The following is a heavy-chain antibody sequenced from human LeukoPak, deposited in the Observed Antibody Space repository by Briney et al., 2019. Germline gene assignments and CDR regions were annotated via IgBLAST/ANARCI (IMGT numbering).Heavy chain of an antibody. V-gene: IGHV1-2*02. D-gene: IGHD3-10*01. CDR1: GYTFTGYY. Sequence: VSVKVSCKASGYTFTGYYMHWVRQAPGQGLEWMGWINPNSGGTNYAQKFQGRATMTRDTSISTAYMELSSLRSEDTAVYYCARVPLITMVRGVNRYWFDPWGQGTLVTVSS. J-gene: IGHJ5*02. CDR3: ARVPLITMVRGVNRYWFDP. CDR2: INPNSGGT.